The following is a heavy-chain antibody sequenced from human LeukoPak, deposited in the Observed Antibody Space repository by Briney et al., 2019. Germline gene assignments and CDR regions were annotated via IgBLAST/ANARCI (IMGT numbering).Heavy chain of an antibody. J-gene: IGHJ4*02. D-gene: IGHD4-23*01. V-gene: IGHV4-34*01. CDR1: GGSFSGYY. CDR2: INHSGST. Sequence: SETQSLTCAVYGGSFSGYYWSWIRQPPGKGLEWIGEINHSGSTNYNPSLKSRVTISVDTSKNQFSLKLSSVTAADTAVYYCARRTRDYGGNSPLGRWGQGTLVTVSS. CDR3: ARRTRDYGGNSPLGR.